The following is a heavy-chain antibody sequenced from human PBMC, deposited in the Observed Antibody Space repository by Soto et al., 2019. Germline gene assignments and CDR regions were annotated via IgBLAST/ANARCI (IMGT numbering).Heavy chain of an antibody. CDR2: IGTAGDP. V-gene: IGHV3-13*05. D-gene: IGHD3-22*01. CDR3: ASVYYDRIGFYFDS. J-gene: IGHJ4*02. Sequence: VQVVESGGGLVQPGGSLRLSCAASGFTFSRYAMRWVRQATGKGLEWVSAIGTAGDPYYSGSVKGRFTISRENAKDSLDLQMNSLRAGATAVYYCASVYYDRIGFYFDSWGQGTLVTVSS. CDR1: GFTFSRYA.